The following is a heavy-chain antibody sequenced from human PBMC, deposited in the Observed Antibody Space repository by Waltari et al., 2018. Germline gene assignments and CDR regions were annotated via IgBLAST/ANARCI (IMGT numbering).Heavy chain of an antibody. CDR2: IKQDGSEK. CDR1: GFPLSSFW. D-gene: IGHD6-19*01. CDR3: ATSGWYCFDY. Sequence: EVQLVESGGGLVQPGGSLRLSCAASGFPLSSFWMNWVRQTPGKGLEWVAGIKQDGSEKYDADSVKGRFTISSDNAKNSLYLQMNSLRAEDTAVYYCATSGWYCFDYWGQGTLVTVSS. V-gene: IGHV3-7*01. J-gene: IGHJ4*02.